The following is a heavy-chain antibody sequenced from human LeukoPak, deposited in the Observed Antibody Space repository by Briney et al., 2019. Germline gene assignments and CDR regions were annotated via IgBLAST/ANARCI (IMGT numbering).Heavy chain of an antibody. J-gene: IGHJ4*02. Sequence: RRSLTLSCAASAFTLSRHWMRWVRQAPGNVLEGVANIKNDGSEEYYVDSVKGRFTISRDNARNSLFLQMNSLTVEDTAVYYCARAIRGSAVDTGDRWGQGTLVTVSS. V-gene: IGHV3-7*01. D-gene: IGHD3-10*01. CDR3: ARAIRGSAVDTGDR. CDR1: AFTLSRHW. CDR2: IKNDGSEE.